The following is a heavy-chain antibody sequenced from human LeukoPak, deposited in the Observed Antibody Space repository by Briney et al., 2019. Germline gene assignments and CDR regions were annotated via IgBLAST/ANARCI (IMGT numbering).Heavy chain of an antibody. Sequence: GASVKVSCKASGGTFSSYAISWVRQAPGQGLEWMGRIIPILGIANYAQKFQGRVTITADKSTSTAYMELSSLRSEDTAVYYCARMPPPIAAAGTYYFDYWGQGTLVTVSS. CDR1: GGTFSSYA. CDR2: IIPILGIA. CDR3: ARMPPPIAAAGTYYFDY. J-gene: IGHJ4*02. D-gene: IGHD6-13*01. V-gene: IGHV1-69*04.